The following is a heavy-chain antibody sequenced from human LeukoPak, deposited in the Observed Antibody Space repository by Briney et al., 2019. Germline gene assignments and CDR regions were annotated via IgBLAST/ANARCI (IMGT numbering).Heavy chain of an antibody. CDR1: GYTFTSYG. V-gene: IGHV1-18*01. D-gene: IGHD3-22*01. J-gene: IGHJ4*02. CDR2: ISAYNGNT. Sequence: ASVKVSCKASGYTFTSYGISWVRQAPGQGLEWMGWISAYNGNTNYAQKLQGRVTMTRNTSISTAYMELSSLRSEDTAVYYCARGRQYYYDSSGYYNPPGDYWGQGTLVTVSS. CDR3: ARGRQYYYDSSGYYNPPGDY.